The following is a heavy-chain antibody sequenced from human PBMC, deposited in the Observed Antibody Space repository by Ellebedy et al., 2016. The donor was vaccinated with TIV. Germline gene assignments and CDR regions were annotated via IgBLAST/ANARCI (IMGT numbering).Heavy chain of an antibody. Sequence: SGPTLVXPTQTLTVTCTFSGFSLSTTGMCVSWIRQPPGKALEWLALIDWDDDKYYSTSLKTRLTISKDTSKNQVVFTMTNMDPVDTATYFCARNPYCGGDGDAFDIWGQGTMVTVSS. CDR3: ARNPYCGGDGDAFDI. D-gene: IGHD2-21*02. CDR1: GFSLSTTGMC. V-gene: IGHV2-70*01. CDR2: IDWDDDK. J-gene: IGHJ3*02.